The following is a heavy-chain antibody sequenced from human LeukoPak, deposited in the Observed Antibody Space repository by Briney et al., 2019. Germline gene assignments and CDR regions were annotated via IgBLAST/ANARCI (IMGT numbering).Heavy chain of an antibody. Sequence: GGSLRLSCAASGFTFDDYAMHWVRQAPGKGLEWVSGISGSGGRTYYADSVKGRFTISRDNSKNTLYVQMNSLRAEDTAIYYCAKDFALVGELSLRLDAFHIWGQGTMVTVSS. D-gene: IGHD3-16*02. CDR1: GFTFDDYA. CDR2: ISGSGGRT. J-gene: IGHJ3*02. V-gene: IGHV3-23*01. CDR3: AKDFALVGELSLRLDAFHI.